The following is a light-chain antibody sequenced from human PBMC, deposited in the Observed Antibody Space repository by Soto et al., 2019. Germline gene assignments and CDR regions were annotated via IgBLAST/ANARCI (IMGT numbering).Light chain of an antibody. CDR1: QGISNY. Sequence: VIWMTQSPSLLSASTGDRVTISCRMSQGISNYLAWYQQIPGKAPKLLIYDASSLESGVPSRFSGSGSGAEFTLTISSLQPDDFATYYCQQYNSYSWTFGQGTKVDI. V-gene: IGKV1D-8*03. CDR2: DAS. J-gene: IGKJ1*01. CDR3: QQYNSYSWT.